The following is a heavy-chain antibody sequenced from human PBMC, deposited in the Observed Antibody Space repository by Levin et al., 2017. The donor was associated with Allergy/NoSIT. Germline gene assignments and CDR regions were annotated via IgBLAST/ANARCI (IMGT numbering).Heavy chain of an antibody. CDR3: ARSSRGYGTFDS. CDR2: IYASADSM. CDR1: GFTFNSYA. J-gene: IGHJ4*02. V-gene: IGHV3-23*01. D-gene: IGHD5-12*01. Sequence: PGGSLRLSCAASGFTFNSYAMSWVRQAPGKGLEWVSAIYASADSMYYSDSVKGRFTISRDSSKNTLCLHMNSLRAEDPAVYYCARSSRGYGTFDSWGQGTLVTVSS.